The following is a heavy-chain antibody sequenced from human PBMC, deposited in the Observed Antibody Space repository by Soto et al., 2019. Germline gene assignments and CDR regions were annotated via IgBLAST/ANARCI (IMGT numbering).Heavy chain of an antibody. CDR3: AASIFYYGMDV. J-gene: IGHJ6*02. CDR1: GYTFTNYW. CDR2: IYPGDSDT. Sequence: PVESLKISCNGFGYTFTNYWIGWVRQMPWKGPEWMGIIYPGDSDTKYNPSFQGQVTISADKSITTTYLQWSSLKASDTAIYYCAASIFYYGMDVWGQGTTVTSP. V-gene: IGHV5-51*01.